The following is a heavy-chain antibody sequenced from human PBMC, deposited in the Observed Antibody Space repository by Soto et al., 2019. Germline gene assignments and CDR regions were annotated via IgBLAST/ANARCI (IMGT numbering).Heavy chain of an antibody. V-gene: IGHV3-53*01. CDR2: IYSGGST. D-gene: IGHD5-18*01. CDR1: GFTVSSNY. Sequence: PGGSLRLSCAASGFTVSSNYMSWVRQAPGKGLEWVSVIYSGGSTYYADSVKGRFTISRDNSKNTLYLQMNSLRAEDTAVYYCARLSHHGYSYGGLDNWGPGTLVTVSS. J-gene: IGHJ4*02. CDR3: ARLSHHGYSYGGLDN.